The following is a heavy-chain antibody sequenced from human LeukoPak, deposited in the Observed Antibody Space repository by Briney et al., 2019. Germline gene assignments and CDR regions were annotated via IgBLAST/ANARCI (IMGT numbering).Heavy chain of an antibody. CDR2: IYYSGST. D-gene: IGHD3-3*01. CDR1: GGSISSGGYY. Sequence: SETLSLTCTVSGGSISSGGYYWSWIRQHPGKGLEWIGYIYYSGSTYYNPSLKSRVTISVDTSKNQFSLKLSSVTAADTAVYYCARVGVDHFGVVIDYWGQGTLVTVSS. V-gene: IGHV4-31*03. CDR3: ARVGVDHFGVVIDY. J-gene: IGHJ4*02.